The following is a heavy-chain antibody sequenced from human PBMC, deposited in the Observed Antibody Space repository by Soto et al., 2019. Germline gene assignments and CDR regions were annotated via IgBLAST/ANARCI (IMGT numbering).Heavy chain of an antibody. CDR3: ARDEPLYYYDSSGYHV. CDR2: IYYSGST. V-gene: IGHV4-30-4*01. D-gene: IGHD3-22*01. J-gene: IGHJ4*02. CDR1: GGSISRGDYY. Sequence: PSETLSVTCTVSGGSISRGDYYWSWIRQPPGKGLEWIGYIYYSGSTYYNPSLKSRVTISVDTSKNQFSLKLSSVTAADTAVYYCARDEPLYYYDSSGYHVWGQGTLVTVSS.